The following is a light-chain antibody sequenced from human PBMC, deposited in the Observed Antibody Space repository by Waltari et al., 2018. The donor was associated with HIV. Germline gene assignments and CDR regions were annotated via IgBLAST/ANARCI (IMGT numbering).Light chain of an antibody. V-gene: IGLV3-1*01. J-gene: IGLJ2*01. CDR3: QAWDSTVAV. CDR1: KLDNQY. Sequence: SYELTQPPSLSVSPGQTASIPCSENKLDNQYVCWYHQRPGQSPVLVIYQDTKRPSDIPERFSGSSSGDTATLTISETQTVDEGDYYCQAWDSTVAVFGGGTRLTVL. CDR2: QDT.